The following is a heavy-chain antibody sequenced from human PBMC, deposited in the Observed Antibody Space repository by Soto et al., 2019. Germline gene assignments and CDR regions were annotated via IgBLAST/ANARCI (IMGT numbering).Heavy chain of an antibody. CDR2: VNPGDSDP. CDR3: VRPDSNGYYAD. Sequence: PVDPQRDSQQGSGDNFTTYGVAWVTHMPGKGLEWMGIVNPGDSDPRYSPSSQGPVPVSADKSITTAYLHWSSLKASDTAMYYCVRPDSNGYYADWGQGTLVRVS. CDR1: GDNFTTYG. V-gene: IGHV5-51*01. D-gene: IGHD3-22*01. J-gene: IGHJ4*02.